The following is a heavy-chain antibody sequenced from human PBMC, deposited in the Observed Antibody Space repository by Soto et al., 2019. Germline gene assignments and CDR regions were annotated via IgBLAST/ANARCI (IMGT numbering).Heavy chain of an antibody. J-gene: IGHJ4*02. CDR2: SYYNGRT. Sequence: QVQLQESGPGLVKPSETLSLTCTVSGGSISSYYWSWIRQPPGKGLEWVGYSYYNGRTNHNPSLKRRVDISVDTSMNQFRRQLSFVTAADTAVYCFAIHATLHVHYDYWGQGTLVTVSS. CDR3: AIHATLHVHYDY. V-gene: IGHV4-59*08. CDR1: GGSISSYY. D-gene: IGHD5-12*01.